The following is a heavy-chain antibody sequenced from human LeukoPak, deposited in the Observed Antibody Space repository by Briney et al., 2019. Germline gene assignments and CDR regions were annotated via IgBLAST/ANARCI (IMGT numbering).Heavy chain of an antibody. D-gene: IGHD2-2*01. CDR1: GFTFSSYA. J-gene: IGHJ4*02. CDR2: ITGSGGRT. CDR3: AKRGLCSSSSCSHYFDY. Sequence: GESLRFSCAASGFTFSSYAMSWVRQAPGKGLEWVSLITGSGGRTYYADSVKGRFTISRDDSKNTLYVQMNSLRAEDTAVYYCAKRGLCSSSSCSHYFDYWGQGALVTVSS. V-gene: IGHV3-23*01.